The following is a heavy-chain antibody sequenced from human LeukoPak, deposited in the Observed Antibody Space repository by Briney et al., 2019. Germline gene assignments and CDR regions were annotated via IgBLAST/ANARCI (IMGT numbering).Heavy chain of an antibody. CDR2: ISGSGGST. D-gene: IGHD6-19*01. Sequence: PGGSLRLSCAASGFTFSSSAMSWVRQAPGKGLEWVSTISGSGGSTYYADSVKGRFTISRDNSKNTLYLQMNSLRAEDTAVYYCAREGSGWFDFDYWGQGTLVTVSS. V-gene: IGHV3-23*01. J-gene: IGHJ4*02. CDR3: AREGSGWFDFDY. CDR1: GFTFSSSA.